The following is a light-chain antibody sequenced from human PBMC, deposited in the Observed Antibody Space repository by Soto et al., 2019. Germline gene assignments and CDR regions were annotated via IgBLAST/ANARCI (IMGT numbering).Light chain of an antibody. J-gene: IGLJ2*01. CDR2: DVS. CDR3: CSYAGSYVI. CDR1: SSDVGGYKY. Sequence: QSALTQPRSVSGSPGQSVTISCTGTSSDVGGYKYVSWYQQHPGKVPKLMIYDVSKRPSGVPDRFSGSKSGSTASLTISGLQAEDEADYYCCSYAGSYVIFGGGTKLTVL. V-gene: IGLV2-11*01.